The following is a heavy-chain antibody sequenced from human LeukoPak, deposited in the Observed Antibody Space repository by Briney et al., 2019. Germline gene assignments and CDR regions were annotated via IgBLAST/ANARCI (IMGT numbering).Heavy chain of an antibody. V-gene: IGHV3-30*04. CDR1: GFTFSNYI. CDR2: ILENGNNQ. J-gene: IGHJ4*02. D-gene: IGHD1-26*01. CDR3: AKGGVGYSGSYYVGY. Sequence: HPGGSLRLSCAASGFTFSNYIMHWVRQAPGKGLDWVAVILENGNNQYYADSVRGRFTISRDNSKNTLFLQMDSLRAEDTAVYYCAKGGVGYSGSYYVGYWGQGTLVTVAS.